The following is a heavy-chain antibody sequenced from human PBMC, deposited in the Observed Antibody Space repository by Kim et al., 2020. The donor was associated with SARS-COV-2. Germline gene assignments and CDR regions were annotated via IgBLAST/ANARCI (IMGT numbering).Heavy chain of an antibody. CDR3: ASYRTDWYFDL. V-gene: IGHV4-31*02. CDR2: T. J-gene: IGHJ2*01. Sequence: TYYNPSLKSRVTISVDTSKNQFSLKLSSVTAADTAVYYCASYRTDWYFDLWGRGTLVTVSS. D-gene: IGHD4-4*01.